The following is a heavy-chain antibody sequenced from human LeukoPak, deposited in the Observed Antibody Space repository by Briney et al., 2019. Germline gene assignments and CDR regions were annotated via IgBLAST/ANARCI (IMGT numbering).Heavy chain of an antibody. D-gene: IGHD6-6*01. CDR2: ISYDGSNK. CDR3: AKFAGSIAARAFDY. CDR1: GFTFSSYA. V-gene: IGHV3-30-3*02. J-gene: IGHJ4*02. Sequence: PGRSLRLSCAASGFTFSSYAMHWVRQAPGKGLEWVAVISYDGSNKYYADSVKGRFTISRDNSKNTLYLQMNSLRAEDTAVYYCAKFAGSIAARAFDYWGQGTLVTVSS.